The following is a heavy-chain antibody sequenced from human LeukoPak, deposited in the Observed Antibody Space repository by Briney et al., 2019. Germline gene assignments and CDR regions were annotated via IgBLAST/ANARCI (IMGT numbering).Heavy chain of an antibody. CDR2: ISSSSSYI. J-gene: IGHJ4*02. CDR3: ARSHHYYYDTSGYYYFDN. CDR1: GFTFSSYS. D-gene: IGHD3-22*01. Sequence: GGSLRLSCAASGFTFSSYSMNWVRQAPGKGLEWVSSISSSSSYIYYADSVKGRFTISRDNAENSLFLQMNSLRAEDTAVYYCARSHHYYYDTSGYYYFDNWGQGTLVTVSS. V-gene: IGHV3-21*01.